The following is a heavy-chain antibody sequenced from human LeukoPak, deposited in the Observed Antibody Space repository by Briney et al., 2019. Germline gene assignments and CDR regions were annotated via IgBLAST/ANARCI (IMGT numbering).Heavy chain of an antibody. CDR1: GGSFTTYY. Sequence: SETLSLTCAVYGGSFTTYYGTWIRQPPGKGLEWIGEINPRGTTNYNPSLKSRVTISLDTSKNQLSLKLTSVTAADTAVYYCVGTKYNDSPVLSNWGQGSLVTVSS. D-gene: IGHD1-1*01. CDR2: INPRGTT. CDR3: VGTKYNDSPVLSN. J-gene: IGHJ4*02. V-gene: IGHV4-34*01.